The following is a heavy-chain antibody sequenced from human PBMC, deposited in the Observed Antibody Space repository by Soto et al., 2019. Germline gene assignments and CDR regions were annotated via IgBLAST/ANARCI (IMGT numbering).Heavy chain of an antibody. Sequence: VHLVESGGGLVQPGGSLRLSCAASGFAFGTYWMSWVRQAPGKGLEWVANIKEDGSERYYVDSVKGRFTISRDNAKNSLYLQVNSLRAEDTAVYYCAKYCSSDVCFDYWGQGTLVTVSS. J-gene: IGHJ4*02. CDR3: AKYCSSDVCFDY. D-gene: IGHD2-8*01. CDR2: IKEDGSER. CDR1: GFAFGTYW. V-gene: IGHV3-7*01.